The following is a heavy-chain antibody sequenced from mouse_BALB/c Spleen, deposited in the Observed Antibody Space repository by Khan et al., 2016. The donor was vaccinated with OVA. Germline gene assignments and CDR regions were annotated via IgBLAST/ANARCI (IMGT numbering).Heavy chain of an antibody. CDR3: ARDKPVTKRNWAMDY. D-gene: IGHD1-3*01. V-gene: IGHV7-3*02. CDR1: GFTFTDYY. J-gene: IGHJ4*01. CDR2: IRNKANGYTT. Sequence: EVELVESGGGLVQPGGSLRLSCATSGFTFTDYYMSWVRRPPGKALEWLGFIRNKANGYTTEYSASVKGRFTISRDNSQSILYLQMNTLRAEDSATYYSARDKPVTKRNWAMDYWGQGTSVTVSS.